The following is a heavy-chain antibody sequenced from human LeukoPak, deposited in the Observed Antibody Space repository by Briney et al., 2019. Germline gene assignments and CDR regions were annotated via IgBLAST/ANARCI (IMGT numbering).Heavy chain of an antibody. J-gene: IGHJ5*02. D-gene: IGHD3-10*01. CDR2: ITGNGANT. CDR3: ARDRSGSYPNWFDP. CDR1: GFTFSSYG. Sequence: GGSLRLSCAASGFTFSSYGMSWVRQAPGKGLEWVSAITGNGANTFYADSVKGRFTIFRDNSKNTMYLQMNSLRAEDTALYYCARDRSGSYPNWFDPWGQGTLVTVSS. V-gene: IGHV3-23*01.